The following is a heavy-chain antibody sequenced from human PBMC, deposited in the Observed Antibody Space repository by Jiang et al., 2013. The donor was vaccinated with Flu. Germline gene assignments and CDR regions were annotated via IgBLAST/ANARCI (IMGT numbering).Heavy chain of an antibody. CDR3: ARLLSNTVVTQPYYFDY. CDR2: IYYRGST. V-gene: IGHV4-59*08. D-gene: IGHD2-21*02. CDR1: GGSISSYY. Sequence: GPGLVKPSETLSLTRTVSGGSISSYYWSWIRQPPGKGLECIGYIYYRGSTHYNPSLKSRVTISVDSSKNQFSLKLSSVTAADTAVYYCARLLSNTVVTQPYYFDYWGQGTLVTVSS. J-gene: IGHJ4*02.